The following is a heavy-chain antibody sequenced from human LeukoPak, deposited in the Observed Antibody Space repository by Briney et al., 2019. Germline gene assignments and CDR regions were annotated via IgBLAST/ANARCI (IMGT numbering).Heavy chain of an antibody. Sequence: GRSLRLSCAASGFTFDDYAMHWVRQAPGKGLEWVSGISWNSGSMGYADSVKGRFTISRDNAKNSLYLQMNSLRAEDAALYYCAKDRDCSSTSCSDISFDYWGQGTLVTVSS. V-gene: IGHV3-9*01. D-gene: IGHD2-2*01. CDR3: AKDRDCSSTSCSDISFDY. CDR1: GFTFDDYA. CDR2: ISWNSGSM. J-gene: IGHJ4*02.